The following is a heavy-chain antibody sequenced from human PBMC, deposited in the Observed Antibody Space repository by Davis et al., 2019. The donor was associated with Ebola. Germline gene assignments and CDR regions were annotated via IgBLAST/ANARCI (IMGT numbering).Heavy chain of an antibody. CDR3: ARERRGLRDYWYFDL. Sequence: GESLKISCAASGFTFSSYAMRWVRQAPGKGLEWVSGISGSGGSTYYADSVKGRFTISRDNAKNSLYLQMNSLRDEGTAVYYCARERRGLRDYWYFDLWGRGTLVTVSS. V-gene: IGHV3-23*01. D-gene: IGHD5-12*01. CDR1: GFTFSSYA. J-gene: IGHJ2*01. CDR2: ISGSGGST.